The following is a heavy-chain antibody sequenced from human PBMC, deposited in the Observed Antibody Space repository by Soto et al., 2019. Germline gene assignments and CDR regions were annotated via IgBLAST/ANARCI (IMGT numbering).Heavy chain of an antibody. CDR1: GFTFSSYG. V-gene: IGHV3-30*18. CDR2: ISYDGSNK. CDR3: AKDQECSSSWCYYYGMDV. Sequence: GGSLRLSCAASGFTFSSYGMHWVRQAPGKGLEWVAVISYDGSNKYYADSVKGRFTISRDNSKNTLYLQMNSLRAEDTAVYYCAKDQECSSSWCYYYGMDVWGQGTTVTVSS. J-gene: IGHJ6*02. D-gene: IGHD6-13*01.